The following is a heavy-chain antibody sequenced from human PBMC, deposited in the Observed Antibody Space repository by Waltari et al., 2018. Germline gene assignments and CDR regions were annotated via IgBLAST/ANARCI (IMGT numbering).Heavy chain of an antibody. V-gene: IGHV1-69*13. D-gene: IGHD3-10*01. CDR3: ARSPVYYGSGSARFFDY. CDR1: GGTFSSYA. Sequence: QVQLVQSGAEVKKPGSSVKVSCKASGGTFSSYAISWVRQAPGQGLEWMGGIIPIFGTANYAQKFQGRVTITADTSASTAYMELSSLRSEDTAVYYCARSPVYYGSGSARFFDYWGQGTLVTVSS. CDR2: IIPIFGTA. J-gene: IGHJ4*02.